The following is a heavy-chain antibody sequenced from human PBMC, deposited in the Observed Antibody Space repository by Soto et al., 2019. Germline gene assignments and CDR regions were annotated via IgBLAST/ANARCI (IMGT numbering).Heavy chain of an antibody. Sequence: QVQLQESGPGLVKPSQTLSLTCTVSGGSISSGGYYWNWIRQHPGKGLEWIGYSYYSGNTYYNPSLKSRVTLSVDTSKNQFSLRRSSVPAADTAVYYCARDPQYTDTSGYYVASGNFGYWGQGILVSVSS. CDR2: SYYSGNT. J-gene: IGHJ4*02. CDR1: GGSISSGGYY. V-gene: IGHV4-31*03. D-gene: IGHD3-22*01. CDR3: ARDPQYTDTSGYYVASGNFGY.